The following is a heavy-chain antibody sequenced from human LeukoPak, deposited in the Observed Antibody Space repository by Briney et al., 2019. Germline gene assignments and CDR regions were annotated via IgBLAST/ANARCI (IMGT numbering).Heavy chain of an antibody. D-gene: IGHD4-17*01. V-gene: IGHV3-23*01. Sequence: PGGSLRLSCAASGFTFSSYAMSWVRQAPGKGLEWVSAISGSGGSTYYADSVKGRFTISRDNSKNTLYLQMNSLRAEDTVVYYCAKTDYGDTYYFDYWGQGTLVTVSS. CDR1: GFTFSSYA. CDR3: AKTDYGDTYYFDY. CDR2: ISGSGGST. J-gene: IGHJ4*02.